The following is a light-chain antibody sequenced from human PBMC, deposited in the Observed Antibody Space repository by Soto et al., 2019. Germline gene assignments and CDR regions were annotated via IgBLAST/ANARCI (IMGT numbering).Light chain of an antibody. CDR2: EVS. Sequence: QSALTQPASVSGSPGQSITISCTGTSSDVGAYNFVSWYQQHPGKAPKLMIYEVSNRPSGVPDRFSGSKSGTSASLAITGLQAEDEADYYCLSYDSRLSGSVFGGGTKLTVL. J-gene: IGLJ2*01. CDR1: SSDVGAYNF. V-gene: IGLV2-14*01. CDR3: LSYDSRLSGSV.